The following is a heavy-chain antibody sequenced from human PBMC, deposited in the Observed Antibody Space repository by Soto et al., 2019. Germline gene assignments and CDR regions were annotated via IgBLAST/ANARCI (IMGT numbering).Heavy chain of an antibody. CDR2: IIPISGIA. Sequence: QVQLVQSGAEVKKPGSSVKVSCKASGGTFSIYALSWVRQAPGQGLEWMGGIIPISGIANYAQKFQGRVTITADESTSTVYMEMNSLRSEDTAVYYCARHEFSDQYYYGMDVWGQGTTVTVSS. D-gene: IGHD2-2*01. V-gene: IGHV1-69*01. J-gene: IGHJ6*02. CDR3: ARHEFSDQYYYGMDV. CDR1: GGTFSIYA.